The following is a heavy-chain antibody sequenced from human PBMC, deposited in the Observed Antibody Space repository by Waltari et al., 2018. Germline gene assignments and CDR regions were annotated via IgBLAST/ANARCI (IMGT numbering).Heavy chain of an antibody. Sequence: EVQLVESGRGLVQPGGSLRLSCAISGFTFSDHYIDWVRQAPGKGLEWVGRSRNKAQGYITEYAASVKGRFIISRDDSKNSLYLQMDSLKTEDTAMYYCSSRHSGSSDYWGQGTLVTVSS. J-gene: IGHJ4*02. D-gene: IGHD1-26*01. CDR1: GFTFSDHY. CDR2: SRNKAQGYIT. V-gene: IGHV3-72*01. CDR3: SSRHSGSSDY.